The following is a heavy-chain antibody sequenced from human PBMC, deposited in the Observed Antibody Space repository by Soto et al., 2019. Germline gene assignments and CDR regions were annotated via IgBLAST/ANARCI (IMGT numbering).Heavy chain of an antibody. V-gene: IGHV3-30*18. J-gene: IGHJ4*02. D-gene: IGHD2-2*01. Sequence: PGLALRLSWLAPASTVDTAGMHRVRMSPGKGLEWVAVISYDGSNRYYADSVKGRFTISRDNSKNTLYLQMNSLRSEDTAVYYCAKDHIVAAAPDYWGQGTLVTVSS. CDR3: AKDHIVAAAPDY. CDR1: ASTVDTAG. CDR2: ISYDGSNR.